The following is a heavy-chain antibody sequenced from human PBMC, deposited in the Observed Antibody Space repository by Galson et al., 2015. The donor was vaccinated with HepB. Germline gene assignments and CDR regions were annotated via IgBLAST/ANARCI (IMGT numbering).Heavy chain of an antibody. CDR3: ARAAGWFDP. J-gene: IGHJ5*02. CDR1: GFTFSDYS. V-gene: IGHV3-11*01. Sequence: SLRLSCAASGFTFSDYSMSWIRQAPGKGLELVSYISNDGNSINYADSVKGRFTISRDNAKNSLSLQMNSLRAEDTAIYYCARAAGWFDPWGQGTLVTVSS. D-gene: IGHD3-10*01. CDR2: ISNDGNSI.